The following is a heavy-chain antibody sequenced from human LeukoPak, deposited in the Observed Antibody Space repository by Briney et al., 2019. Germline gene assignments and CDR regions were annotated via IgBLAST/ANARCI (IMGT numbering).Heavy chain of an antibody. Sequence: SQTLSLTCTGSGDSLSSGDYYWSWIRQPPGKGLEWIGNIYYSGSTYYNPSLKSRVTISVDTSKNQFSLKLSSVTAADTAVYYCPRDRDDDILTGCYPSGALYGMDVWGQGITVTVSS. J-gene: IGHJ6*02. CDR2: IYYSGST. V-gene: IGHV4-30-4*01. CDR1: GDSLSSGDYY. D-gene: IGHD3-9*01. CDR3: PRDRDDDILTGCYPSGALYGMDV.